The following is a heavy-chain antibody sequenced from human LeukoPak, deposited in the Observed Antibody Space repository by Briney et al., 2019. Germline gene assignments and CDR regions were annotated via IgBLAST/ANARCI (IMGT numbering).Heavy chain of an antibody. V-gene: IGHV1-2*02. CDR2: ISPNSGGT. J-gene: IGHJ4*02. CDR3: ARVGDTAMPYFDY. CDR1: GYTFTGYY. D-gene: IGHD5-18*01. Sequence: EASVKVSCKASGYTFTGYYMHWVRQAPGQGLEWMGWISPNSGGTNYAQKFQGRVTMTRDTSISTAYMELSRLRSDDTAVYYCARVGDTAMPYFDYWGRGTLVTVSS.